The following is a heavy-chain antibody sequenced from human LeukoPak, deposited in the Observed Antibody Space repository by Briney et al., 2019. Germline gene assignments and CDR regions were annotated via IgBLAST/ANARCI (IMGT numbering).Heavy chain of an antibody. V-gene: IGHV3-23*01. CDR2: ISGSGGST. Sequence: GGSLRLSYAASVFTFSSYAMSWVREAPGKGLEWVSAISGSGGSTYYADSVKGRFTISRDNSKNTLYLKMNRLRAEDTAVYYCAKDRRAVAAPIDYWGQGTLVTVSS. CDR1: VFTFSSYA. D-gene: IGHD6-19*01. CDR3: AKDRRAVAAPIDY. J-gene: IGHJ4*02.